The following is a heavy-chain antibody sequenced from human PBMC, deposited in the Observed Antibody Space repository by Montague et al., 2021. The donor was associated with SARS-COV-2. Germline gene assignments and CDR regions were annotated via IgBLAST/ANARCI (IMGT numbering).Heavy chain of an antibody. CDR1: GDSINNYY. J-gene: IGHJ4*02. D-gene: IGHD5-12*01. CDR2: IYYSGGANYYPSRGT. Sequence: SETLSLTCTVSGDSINNYYWSWIRQSPGKGLEYIGYIYYSGGANYYPSRGTNYNPSFGSRVAISLDTSKNQFSLSLSSVTTADTAVYYCARGSGYSGYALAYWGQGTLVTVSS. CDR3: ARGSGYSGYALAY. V-gene: IGHV4-59*01.